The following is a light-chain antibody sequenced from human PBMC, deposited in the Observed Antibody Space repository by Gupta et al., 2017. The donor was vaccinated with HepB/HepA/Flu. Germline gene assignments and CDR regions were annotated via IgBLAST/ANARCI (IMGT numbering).Light chain of an antibody. CDR2: HAS. V-gene: IGKV3-15*01. CDR1: QSVGTN. Sequence: EIVLTKSPGTLSVSPGEPATLSCRASQSVGTNLAWYRQKPGQAPRLVIYHASSSANGFPARFSGSGSGTEFTLTISSLQSEDFSVYYCHQYNDWPPSITFGQGTRLAIK. J-gene: IGKJ5*01. CDR3: HQYNDWPPSIT.